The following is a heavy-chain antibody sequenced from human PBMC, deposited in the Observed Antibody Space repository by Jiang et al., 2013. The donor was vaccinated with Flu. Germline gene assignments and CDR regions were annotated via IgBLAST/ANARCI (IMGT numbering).Heavy chain of an antibody. CDR3: ARLAIAAAVFSRKADY. CDR1: GGSISSYY. V-gene: IGHV4-59*12. D-gene: IGHD6-13*01. J-gene: IGHJ4*02. Sequence: ETLSLTCTVSGGSISSYYWSWIRQPPGKGLEWIGYIYYSGSTNYNPSLKSRVTISVDTSKNHXSLKLSSVTAADTAVYYCARLAIAAAVFSRKADYWGQGTLVTVPS. CDR2: IYYSGST.